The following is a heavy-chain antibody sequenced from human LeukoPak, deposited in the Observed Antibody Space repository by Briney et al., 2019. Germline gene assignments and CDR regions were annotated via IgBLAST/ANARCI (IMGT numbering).Heavy chain of an antibody. Sequence: GGSLRLPCAASGFTFSSYSMNWVRQAPGKGLEGVSYISSSSSTIYYADSVKGRFTISRDNAKNSLYLQMNSLRAEDTAVYYCARDSPDIVVVVAATVHDAFDIWGQGTMVTVSS. D-gene: IGHD2-15*01. CDR1: GFTFSSYS. CDR3: ARDSPDIVVVVAATVHDAFDI. V-gene: IGHV3-48*01. J-gene: IGHJ3*02. CDR2: ISSSSSTI.